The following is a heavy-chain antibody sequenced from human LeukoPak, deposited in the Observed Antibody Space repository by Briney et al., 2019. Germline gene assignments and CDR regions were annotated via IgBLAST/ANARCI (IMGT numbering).Heavy chain of an antibody. D-gene: IGHD4-17*01. Sequence: PGGSLRLSCVGSDFTFANYAMTWVRLTPGKGLEWVSSIKGSGSYAMYADCVSGRFTTSRDNSRNTIFLQMTSLRAEDTAIYYCGRDPNGDYIGAFEFWGLGTLVSVSS. CDR2: IKGSGSYA. CDR1: DFTFANYA. CDR3: GRDPNGDYIGAFEF. V-gene: IGHV3-23*01. J-gene: IGHJ3*01.